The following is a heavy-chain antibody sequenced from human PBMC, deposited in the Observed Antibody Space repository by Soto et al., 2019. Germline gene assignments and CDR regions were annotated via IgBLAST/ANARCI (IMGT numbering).Heavy chain of an antibody. V-gene: IGHV1-69*01. CDR2: IIPIFGTA. D-gene: IGHD3-22*01. CDR3: ARDGGPYYYDISGYRTGYFQH. Sequence: QVQLVQSGAEVKKPGSSVKVSCKASGGTFSSYAISWVRQAPGQGLEWMGGIIPIFGTANYAQKFQGRVTITADESTSTAYRERSSLRSEDTAVYYCARDGGPYYYDISGYRTGYFQHWGQGTLVTVSS. J-gene: IGHJ1*01. CDR1: GGTFSSYA.